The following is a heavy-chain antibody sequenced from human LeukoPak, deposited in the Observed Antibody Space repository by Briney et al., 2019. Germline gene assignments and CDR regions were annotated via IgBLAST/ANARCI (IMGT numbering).Heavy chain of an antibody. CDR1: GFTFSTYG. V-gene: IGHV3-30*18. D-gene: IGHD2-2*02. Sequence: PGRSLRLSCAASGFTFSTYGMHWVRQAPGKGLEWVAMISYDGDVIDYADSVKGRFTISRDNSRNKLYLQMDSLKTEDTALYYCAKDLALHYTFDYWGQGTLVAVSS. CDR3: AKDLALHYTFDY. CDR2: ISYDGDVI. J-gene: IGHJ4*02.